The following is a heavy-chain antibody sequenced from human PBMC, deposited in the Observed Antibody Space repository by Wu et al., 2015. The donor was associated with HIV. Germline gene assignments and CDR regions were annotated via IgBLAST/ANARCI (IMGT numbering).Heavy chain of an antibody. CDR2: IIPIFGTA. J-gene: IGHJ6*03. V-gene: IGHV1-69*12. Sequence: QVQLVQSGAEVKKPGSSMKVSCKASGDTFNSYVISWVRQAPGQGLEWMGGIIPIFGTANFAQKFQGRLTIAADESTSTVYMELSSLRSEDTAVYYCALRGGXGVVVPGATYYYYYMDVWGKGTTVTVSS. D-gene: IGHD2-2*01. CDR1: GDTFNSYV. CDR3: ALRGGXGVVVPGATYYYYYMDV.